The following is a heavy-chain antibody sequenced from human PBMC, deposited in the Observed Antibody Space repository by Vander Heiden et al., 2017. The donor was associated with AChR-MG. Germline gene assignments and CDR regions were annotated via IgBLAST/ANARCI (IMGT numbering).Heavy chain of an antibody. V-gene: IGHV3-23*01. CDR1: GFTFSRYD. D-gene: IGHD5-18*01. CDR3: ARERERYTSYFDY. Sequence: EVQLLESGGGLVQPGGSLRLSCAASGFTFSRYDRNWVRQAPGKGLEWVSAITSGGDTTYYTDSVKGRFTMSRDNSKNTLYLQMNSLRAEDTALYYCARERERYTSYFDYWGQGSLVTVSS. J-gene: IGHJ4*02. CDR2: ITSGGDTT.